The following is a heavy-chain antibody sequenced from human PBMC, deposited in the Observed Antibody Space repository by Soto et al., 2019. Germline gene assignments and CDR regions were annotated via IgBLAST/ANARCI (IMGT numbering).Heavy chain of an antibody. CDR2: MNPNSGNT. CDR3: AREHSSSWRFDY. D-gene: IGHD6-13*01. V-gene: IGHV1-8*01. J-gene: IGHJ4*02. Sequence: QVQLVQSGAEVKKPGASVKVSCKASVYTFTSYDITWVRQATGQGLEWMGWMNPNSGNTGYAQKFQGRVTMTRNTSISTAYMELSSLRSEDTAVYYCAREHSSSWRFDYWGQGTLVTVSS. CDR1: VYTFTSYD.